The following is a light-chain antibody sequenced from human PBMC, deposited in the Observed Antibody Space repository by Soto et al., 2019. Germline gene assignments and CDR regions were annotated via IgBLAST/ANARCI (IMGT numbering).Light chain of an antibody. CDR3: QQSYSTPLLT. J-gene: IGKJ4*01. CDR2: AAS. V-gene: IGKV1-39*01. CDR1: QSISSY. Sequence: DIQMTQSPSSLSASVGDRVTITCRASQSISSYLNWYQQKPGKAPNLLIYAASSLQSGVPSRFSSSGSGTHFTLTISSLQPAEFATYYCQQSYSTPLLTFGGGTKVEIK.